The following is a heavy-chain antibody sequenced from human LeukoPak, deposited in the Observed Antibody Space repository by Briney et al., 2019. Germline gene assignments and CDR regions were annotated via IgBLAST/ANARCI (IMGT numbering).Heavy chain of an antibody. CDR2: IYYSGST. CDR1: GSSISSYY. J-gene: IGHJ4*02. CDR3: ARVRRLVTAMTPYFDH. V-gene: IGHV4-59*01. Sequence: PSETLSLTCTVSGSSISSYYWSWIRQTPGKGLEWIGYIYYSGSTNYNPSLKSRVTILVDTSKNQFSLRLSSVTAADTAVYYCARVRRLVTAMTPYFDHWGQGTQVTASS. D-gene: IGHD4-23*01.